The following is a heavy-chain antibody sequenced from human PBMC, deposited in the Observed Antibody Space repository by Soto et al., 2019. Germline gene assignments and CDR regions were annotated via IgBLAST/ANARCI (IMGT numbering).Heavy chain of an antibody. D-gene: IGHD6-13*01. CDR3: ATIAAALGGYYNGMDV. V-gene: IGHV3-23*01. J-gene: IGHJ6*02. CDR2: ISGSGGTT. CDR1: GFRFSSYA. Sequence: EVQLLDSGGDLVQPGGSLRLSCAASGFRFSSYAMSWVRQAPGKGLEWMSGISGSGGTTYYEDSVKGRITISRDNSKHTGYLHMSGLRAEETAISCCATIAAALGGYYNGMDVWGEGTPVSVCS.